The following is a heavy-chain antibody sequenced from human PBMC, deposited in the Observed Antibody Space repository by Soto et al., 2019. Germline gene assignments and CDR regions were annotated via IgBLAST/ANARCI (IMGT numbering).Heavy chain of an antibody. V-gene: IGHV3-23*01. D-gene: IGHD6-25*01. J-gene: IGHJ4*02. Sequence: EVQLLESGGGLVQPGGSLRLSCAASGLTFSSHAMSWVRQAPGKGLEWVSSISVSGGSTYYADSVKGRFTISRDNSRNTRYRQMNSLRAEDTAVYYCAKPLATDFDYWGQGTLVTVSS. CDR2: ISVSGGST. CDR1: GLTFSSHA. CDR3: AKPLATDFDY.